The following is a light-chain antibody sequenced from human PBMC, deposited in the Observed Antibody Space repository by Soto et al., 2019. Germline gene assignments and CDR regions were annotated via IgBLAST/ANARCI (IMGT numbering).Light chain of an antibody. Sequence: EIVLTQSPATLSLSPCERATLSSSASQSVSATYLAWYQQRPAQPPRLLIYGTSTRSTGIPDRFSGSGSGTDFTLTISRLEPADFAVYYCQQYGRSPLTFGGGTKVDIK. V-gene: IGKV3-20*01. J-gene: IGKJ4*01. CDR3: QQYGRSPLT. CDR1: QSVSATY. CDR2: GTS.